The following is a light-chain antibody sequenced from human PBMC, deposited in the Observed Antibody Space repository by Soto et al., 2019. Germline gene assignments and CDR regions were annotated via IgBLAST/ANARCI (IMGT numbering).Light chain of an antibody. CDR3: QQYDTYPLT. CDR1: QGISGW. V-gene: IGKV1D-16*01. Sequence: DLQMTQSPSSLSASVGDRVTITCRASQGISGWLAWYQQKPEKAPKSLVYAASSLHSGVPSRFSGSGSGTYFTLTISNLQPEDSATYYCQQYDTYPLTFGGGTKVEIK. J-gene: IGKJ4*01. CDR2: AAS.